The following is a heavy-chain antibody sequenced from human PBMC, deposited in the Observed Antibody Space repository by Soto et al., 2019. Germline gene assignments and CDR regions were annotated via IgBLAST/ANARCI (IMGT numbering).Heavy chain of an antibody. Sequence: QVQLVQSGAEVKKPGASVKVSCKASGYTFTSYYMHWVRQAPGQGLEWMGIINPSGGSTSYAQKCQGGVTMTRDTSTSTVYMELSSLRSEDTAVYYCARGGQTACYHCGMDVWGQGTTVTVSS. CDR2: INPSGGST. CDR1: GYTFTSYY. V-gene: IGHV1-46*01. CDR3: ARGGQTACYHCGMDV. J-gene: IGHJ6*02.